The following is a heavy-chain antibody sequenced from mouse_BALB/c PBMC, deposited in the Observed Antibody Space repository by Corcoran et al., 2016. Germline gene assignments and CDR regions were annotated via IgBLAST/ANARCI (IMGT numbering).Heavy chain of an antibody. CDR3: GRRLGHGAWFDY. CDR1: GYTFTEYT. V-gene: IGHV1-18*01. J-gene: IGHJ3*01. D-gene: IGHD4-1*01. Sequence: EVQLQQSGPELVKPGASVKISCKTSGYTFTEYTMHWVKQSHGKSLEWIGGINPNNEGTSYNQTFKGKATLTVDKSSSTAYMELRSLSSEDSAGYYGGRRLGHGAWFDYWGQGTLVTVSA. CDR2: INPNNEGT.